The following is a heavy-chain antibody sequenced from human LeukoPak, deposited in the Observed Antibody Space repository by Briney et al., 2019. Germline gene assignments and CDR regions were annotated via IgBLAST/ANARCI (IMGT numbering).Heavy chain of an antibody. Sequence: ASVKVSCKASGYTFTGYYMHWVRQAPGQGLEWMGWINPNSGGTNYAQKFQGRVTMTRDTSISTAYMELSRLRSDDTAVYYCARVRYYYDSSGYCLGYWGQGTLVTVSS. D-gene: IGHD3-22*01. CDR2: INPNSGGT. J-gene: IGHJ4*02. V-gene: IGHV1-2*02. CDR1: GYTFTGYY. CDR3: ARVRYYYDSSGYCLGY.